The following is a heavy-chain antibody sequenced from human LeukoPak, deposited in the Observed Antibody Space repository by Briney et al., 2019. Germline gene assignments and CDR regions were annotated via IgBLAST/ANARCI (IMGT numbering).Heavy chain of an antibody. CDR1: GFVFSDYA. CDR3: AKDTFVVVTEFHY. V-gene: IGHV3-23*01. J-gene: IGHJ4*02. CDR2: ISGTGGNT. Sequence: PGGSPRLSCVASGFVFSDYAMSWVRQAPGKGLEWVAAISGTGGNTYYADSVKGRFTISRDNSKNTLYLLINSLRAEDTALYYCAKDTFVVVTEFHYWGLGTLVTVSS. D-gene: IGHD2-21*02.